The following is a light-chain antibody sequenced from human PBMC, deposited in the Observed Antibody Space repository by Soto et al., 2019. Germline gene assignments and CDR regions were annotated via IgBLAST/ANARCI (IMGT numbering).Light chain of an antibody. CDR2: DVS. V-gene: IGKV1-5*01. J-gene: IGKJ1*01. Sequence: DIQMTQSPSTLSASVGDRVTITCRASQSISSWLAWYQQKPGKAPKLLIYDVSSLESGVPSRFSGSGSGTEFTLTISSLQPDDFATYYCQQYNSYPTFGQGTKVEIK. CDR3: QQYNSYPT. CDR1: QSISSW.